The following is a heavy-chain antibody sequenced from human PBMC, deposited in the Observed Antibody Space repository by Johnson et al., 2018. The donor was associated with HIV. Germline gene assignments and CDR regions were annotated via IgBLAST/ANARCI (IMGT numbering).Heavy chain of an antibody. J-gene: IGHJ3*02. D-gene: IGHD1-7*01. CDR1: GFTFSSYA. V-gene: IGHV3-33*03. Sequence: QVQLVESGGGVVQPGRSLRLSCAASGFTFSSYAMHWVRQAPGKGLEWVAFIRYDGTNKHFADSVTGRFTLSRDNAKNSLYLQMNSLRADDTAVYYLADWNYFDAFDICGQGTLVTVSS. CDR2: IRYDGTNK. CDR3: ADWNYFDAFDI.